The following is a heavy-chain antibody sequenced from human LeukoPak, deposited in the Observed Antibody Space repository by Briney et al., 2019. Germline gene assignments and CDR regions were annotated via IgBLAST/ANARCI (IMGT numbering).Heavy chain of an antibody. CDR3: ARDSRYSSSWFFDY. J-gene: IGHJ4*02. CDR2: IYYSGST. V-gene: IGHV4-61*01. D-gene: IGHD6-13*01. Sequence: PSETLSLTCTVSGGSVSSGSYYWSWIRQPPGKGLEWIGYIYYSGSTNYNPSLKSRVTISVDTSKNQFSLKLSSVTAADTAVYYCARDSRYSSSWFFDYWGQGTLVTVSS. CDR1: GGSVSSGSYY.